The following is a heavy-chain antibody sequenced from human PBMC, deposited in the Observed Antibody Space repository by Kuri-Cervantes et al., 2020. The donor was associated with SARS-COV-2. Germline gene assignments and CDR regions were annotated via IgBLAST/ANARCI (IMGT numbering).Heavy chain of an antibody. CDR1: GFTFSNAW. J-gene: IGHJ3*02. CDR3: ARAGDYYDSSGPDGAFDI. D-gene: IGHD3-22*01. Sequence: GESLKISCAASGFTFSNAWMSWARQAPGKGLEWVGRIKSKTDGGTTDYAAPVKGRFTISRDDSKNTLYLQMNSLRAEDTAVYYCARAGDYYDSSGPDGAFDIWGQGTMVTVSS. V-gene: IGHV3-15*01. CDR2: IKSKTDGGTT.